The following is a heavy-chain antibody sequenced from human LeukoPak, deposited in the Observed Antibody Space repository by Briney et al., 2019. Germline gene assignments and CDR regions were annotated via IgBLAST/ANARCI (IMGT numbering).Heavy chain of an antibody. J-gene: IGHJ4*02. CDR3: ARGETYYYDSSGYFTDY. D-gene: IGHD3-22*01. Sequence: PGGSLRLSCAASGFTFSSYAMHWVRQAPGKGLEWVAVISYDGSNKYYADSVKGRFTISRDNSKNTLYLQMNSLRAEDTAVYYCARGETYYYDSSGYFTDYWGQGTLVTVSS. CDR2: ISYDGSNK. V-gene: IGHV3-30-3*01. CDR1: GFTFSSYA.